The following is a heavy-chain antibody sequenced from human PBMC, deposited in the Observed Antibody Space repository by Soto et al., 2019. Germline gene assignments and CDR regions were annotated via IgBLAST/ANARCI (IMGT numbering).Heavy chain of an antibody. Sequence: GASLKISCAASGFTFSSYWMSWVRQAPGKGLEWVANIKQDGSEKYYVDSVKGRFTISRDNAKNSLYLQMNSLRAEDTAVYYCARSRSGRARAHGNWFDPWGQGTLVTVSS. D-gene: IGHD2-2*01. CDR3: ARSRSGRARAHGNWFDP. V-gene: IGHV3-7*01. CDR1: GFTFSSYW. CDR2: IKQDGSEK. J-gene: IGHJ5*02.